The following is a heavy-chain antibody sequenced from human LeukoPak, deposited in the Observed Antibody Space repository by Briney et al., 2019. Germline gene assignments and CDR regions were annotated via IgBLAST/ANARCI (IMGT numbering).Heavy chain of an antibody. CDR3: ARQPVKTYYDILTGYYNEIDY. CDR1: GYSFTSYW. Sequence: GESLKISCKGSGYSFTSYWIGWVRQMPGKGLEWMGIIYPGDSDTRYSPSLQGQVTISADKSISTAYLQWSSLKASDTAMYYCARQPVKTYYDILTGYYNEIDYWGQGTLVTVSS. CDR2: IYPGDSDT. V-gene: IGHV5-51*01. J-gene: IGHJ4*02. D-gene: IGHD3-9*01.